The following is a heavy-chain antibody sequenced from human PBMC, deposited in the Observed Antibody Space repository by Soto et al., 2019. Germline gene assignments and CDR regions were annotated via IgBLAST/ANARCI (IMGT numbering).Heavy chain of an antibody. J-gene: IGHJ4*02. CDR2: ISGSGGST. V-gene: IGHV3-23*01. D-gene: IGHD6-13*01. Sequence: EVQLLESGGGLVQPGGSLRLSCAASGFTFSNYAVTWVRQAPGKGLEWVSTISGSGGSTYYADSVKGRFTISRDNSKNTLYLQMNSLRAEDTAVYYCAKDQSSSWYEIDYWGQGPLVTVSS. CDR3: AKDQSSSWYEIDY. CDR1: GFTFSNYA.